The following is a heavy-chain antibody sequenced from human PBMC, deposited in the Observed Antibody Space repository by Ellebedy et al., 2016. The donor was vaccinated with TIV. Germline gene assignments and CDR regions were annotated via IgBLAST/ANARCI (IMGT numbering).Heavy chain of an antibody. J-gene: IGHJ4*02. Sequence: GESLKISCAASGFTFSDHYMSWFRRAPGKGLEWVSYIISSGSSIYYADSVKGRFTISRDNSKNTLFLQMSSLRAEDTAVYFCARRSTDFAFDSWGQGTLVTVSS. CDR2: IISSGSSI. D-gene: IGHD3/OR15-3a*01. V-gene: IGHV3-11*01. CDR3: ARRSTDFAFDS. CDR1: GFTFSDHY.